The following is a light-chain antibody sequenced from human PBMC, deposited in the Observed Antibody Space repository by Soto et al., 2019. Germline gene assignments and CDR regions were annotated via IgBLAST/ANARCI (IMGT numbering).Light chain of an antibody. Sequence: DIHLTQSPSTLSASVGDRVTITCRASQSISILLAWYQQKPGKAPNLLIYATSTLETGVSSRFSGSGSGTEFTLTISSLQPDDSAAYYCQHYKDFSWTFGQGTKAEIK. CDR1: QSISIL. J-gene: IGKJ1*01. V-gene: IGKV1-5*03. CDR2: ATS. CDR3: QHYKDFSWT.